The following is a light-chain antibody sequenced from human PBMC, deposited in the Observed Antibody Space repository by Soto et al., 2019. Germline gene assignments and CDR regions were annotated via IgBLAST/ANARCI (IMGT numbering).Light chain of an antibody. V-gene: IGLV1-44*01. CDR1: SSNIGSNT. CDR2: SNN. J-gene: IGLJ1*01. CDR3: AAWDDSLNGYV. Sequence: QSVLNQPPSASGTPGQRVTISCPGSSSNIGSNTVNWYQQLPGTAPKLLIYSNNQRPSGVPDRFSGSKSGTSASLAISGLQSEDEADYYCAAWDDSLNGYVFGTGTKVTVL.